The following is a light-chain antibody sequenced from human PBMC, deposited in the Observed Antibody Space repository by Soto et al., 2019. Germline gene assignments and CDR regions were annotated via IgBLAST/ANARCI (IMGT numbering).Light chain of an antibody. J-gene: IGKJ2*01. Sequence: EIVLTQSPATLSLSPGERATLSCRASQSVTSYLAWYQQKPGQAPRLLIYDASNRATGIPARFSGSGSGTDFPLPISSQELEFFAFYYWQRRRNWPRNYIFGRGTKRE. CDR1: QSVTSY. V-gene: IGKV3-11*01. CDR3: QRRRNWPRNYI. CDR2: DAS.